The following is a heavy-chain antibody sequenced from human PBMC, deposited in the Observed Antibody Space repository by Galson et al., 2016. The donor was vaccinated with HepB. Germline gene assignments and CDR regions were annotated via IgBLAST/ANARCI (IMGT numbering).Heavy chain of an antibody. CDR1: GYTFIDYA. J-gene: IGHJ4*02. CDR3: ARDANWKLDY. CDR2: ISTNSGST. Sequence: SVKVSCKASGYTFIDYAMNWVRQAPGQGLEWLGWISTNSGSTNYAQKVQDRITMTTDTSTRTVYMELRSLTSDDTAVYYCARDANWKLDYWGQGTLVTVSS. V-gene: IGHV1-18*01. D-gene: IGHD1-1*01.